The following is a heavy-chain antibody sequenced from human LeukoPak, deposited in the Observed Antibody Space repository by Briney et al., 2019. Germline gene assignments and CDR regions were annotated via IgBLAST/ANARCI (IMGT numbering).Heavy chain of an antibody. D-gene: IGHD6-19*01. V-gene: IGHV4-38-2*02. CDR2: FYHGGST. J-gene: IGHJ4*02. CDR3: ARESVAGTGYFDY. Sequence: SETLSLTCTVSGYSISTGYYWDWIRQPPGKGLEWIGTFYHGGSTYYNPSLKSRVTISVDTSKSQFSLNLTSVTAADTAVYYCARESVAGTGYFDYWGQGTLVTVSS. CDR1: GYSISTGYY.